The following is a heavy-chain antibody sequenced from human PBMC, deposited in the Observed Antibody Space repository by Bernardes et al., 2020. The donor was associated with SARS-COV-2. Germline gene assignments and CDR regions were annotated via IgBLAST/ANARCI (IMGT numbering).Heavy chain of an antibody. CDR3: AGSSCGIDCYISGLTYWDYSLDV. CDR2: IYASGNS. D-gene: IGHD2-21*02. Sequence: SETLSLTCTVSGGSISSSNIYWVWNRQANGKGWVWFSSIYASGNSYDSPSPQSLATESVDTSKTQYPLRLSFVTAADPAVYYWAGSSCGIDCYISGLTYWDYSLDVWGQGITVTVSS. J-gene: IGHJ6*02. CDR1: GGSISSSNIY. V-gene: IGHV4-39*01.